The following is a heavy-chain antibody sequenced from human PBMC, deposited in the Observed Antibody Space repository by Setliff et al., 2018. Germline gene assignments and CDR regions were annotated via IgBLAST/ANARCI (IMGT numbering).Heavy chain of an antibody. J-gene: IGHJ4*02. CDR2: IYHDGPS. CDR1: GDSSSGHH. D-gene: IGHD1-20*01. Sequence: PSETLSLTCTVSGDSSSGHHWSWIRQPPGKGLEWIGYIYHDGPSVHYNPSLKSRVTMSVDKPKNQFSLKLSSVTAADTAVYYCARGGERYYSASWGQGTLVTVSS. V-gene: IGHV4-59*11. CDR3: ARGGERYYSAS.